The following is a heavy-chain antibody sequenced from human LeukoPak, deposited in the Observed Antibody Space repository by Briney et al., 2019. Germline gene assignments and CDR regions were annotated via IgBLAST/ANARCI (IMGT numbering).Heavy chain of an antibody. CDR3: ASRKSITDVAY. V-gene: IGHV3-7*01. Sequence: QSGGSLRLSCSASGITLSSYWMKWGRQAPGKGLEWVANIKQDRSDKYYVDSVKGPFTNSRDNAKNSLYRQMNRLRAEDTAVYYCASRKSITDVAYWGQGTLVTVSS. D-gene: IGHD5-12*01. CDR1: GITLSSYW. CDR2: IKQDRSDK. J-gene: IGHJ4*02.